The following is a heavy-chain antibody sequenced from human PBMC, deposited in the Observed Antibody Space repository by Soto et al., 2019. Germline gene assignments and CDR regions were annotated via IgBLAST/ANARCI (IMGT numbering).Heavy chain of an antibody. V-gene: IGHV3-30*03. CDR1: GYTFSNYD. D-gene: IGHD6-13*01. CDR2: ISKDGGNQ. CDR3: ARAGGGQQQPPFDY. Sequence: QVQLVESGGGVVQPGRSLRLSCAASGYTFSNYDMHWVRQAPGKGLEWVAVISKDGGNQYYADSVKGRFTISRDNYKNTLYLQINSLRGEDTAVYYCARAGGGQQQPPFDYWGQGTLVTVSS. J-gene: IGHJ4*02.